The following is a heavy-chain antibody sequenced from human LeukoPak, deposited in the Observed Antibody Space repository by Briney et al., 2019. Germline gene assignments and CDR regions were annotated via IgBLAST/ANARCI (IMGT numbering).Heavy chain of an antibody. CDR2: IIHSGRT. J-gene: IGHJ4*02. CDR1: GGSFSGYY. V-gene: IGHV4-34*01. D-gene: IGHD5-12*01. Sequence: SETLSLTCAVYGGSFSGYYWSWIRQPPGKGLEWIGEIIHSGRTNYNPSLKSRVTISVDTSKNQFSLKLSSVTAADTAVYYCARGGGYSGYDLGFFDYWGQGTLVTVSS. CDR3: ARGGGYSGYDLGFFDY.